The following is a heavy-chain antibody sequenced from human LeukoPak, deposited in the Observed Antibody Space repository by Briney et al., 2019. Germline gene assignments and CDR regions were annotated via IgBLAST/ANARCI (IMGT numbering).Heavy chain of an antibody. Sequence: PSETLPLTCTVSGGPISTYYWSWIRQPPGKGLEWIGYIYYSGSTNYNPSLKSRVATSVDTSKNQFSLRLSSVTAADTAVYYCARQAGYNYGYTFDIWGQGIMVTVSS. CDR2: IYYSGST. J-gene: IGHJ3*02. D-gene: IGHD5-18*01. CDR3: ARQAGYNYGYTFDI. CDR1: GGPISTYY. V-gene: IGHV4-59*08.